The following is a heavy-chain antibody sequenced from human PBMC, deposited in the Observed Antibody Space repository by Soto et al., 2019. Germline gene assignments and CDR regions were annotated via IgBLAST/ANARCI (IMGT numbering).Heavy chain of an antibody. CDR1: GGSISSSNW. CDR3: ARHGRYSSPRIAAAGVD. J-gene: IGHJ4*02. V-gene: IGHV4-4*02. Sequence: PSHPRSLTCAVSGGSISSSNWWSWVRQPPGTGLEWIGEIYHSGSTNYNPSLKSRVTISVDKSKNQFSLKLSSATAADTAVYYCARHGRYSSPRIAAAGVDWGQGTLVTVSS. D-gene: IGHD6-13*01. CDR2: IYHSGST.